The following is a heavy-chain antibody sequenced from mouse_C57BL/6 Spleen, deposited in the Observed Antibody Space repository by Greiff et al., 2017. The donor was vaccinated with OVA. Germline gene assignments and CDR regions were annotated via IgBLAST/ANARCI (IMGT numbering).Heavy chain of an antibody. CDR3: ARPGFDDYVSWFAY. CDR2: IHPNSGST. J-gene: IGHJ3*01. D-gene: IGHD2-4*01. CDR1: GYTFTSYW. Sequence: QVQLQQPGAELVKPGASVKLSCKASGYTFTSYWMHWVKQRPGQGLEWIGMIHPNSGSTNYNEKFKSKATLTVDKSSSTAYMQLSSLTSEDSAVYYCARPGFDDYVSWFAYWGQGTLVTVSA. V-gene: IGHV1-64*01.